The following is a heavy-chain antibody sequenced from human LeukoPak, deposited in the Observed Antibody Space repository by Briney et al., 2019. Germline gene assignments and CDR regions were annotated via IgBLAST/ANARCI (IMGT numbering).Heavy chain of an antibody. CDR1: GYSFTTYW. V-gene: IGHV5-51*01. CDR3: ARQPVTSRPFDY. Sequence: GESLKISCKGSGYSFTTYWIGWVRQMPGKGLGWMGIIHPGDSDTRYSPSFQGQVTISADKSISTAYLQWSSLKASDTAMYYCARQPVTSRPFDYWGQGTLVTVSS. D-gene: IGHD4-17*01. J-gene: IGHJ4*02. CDR2: IHPGDSDT.